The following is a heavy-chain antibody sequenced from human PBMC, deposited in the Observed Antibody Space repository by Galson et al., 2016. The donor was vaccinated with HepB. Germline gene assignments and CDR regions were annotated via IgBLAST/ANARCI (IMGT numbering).Heavy chain of an antibody. Sequence: SLRLSCAASGFDFYYAWMSWVRQAPGKGLEWVAGISWNSVGVGYADSVKGRFTISRDNAKNSLHLQMNSLRVEDTALYYCVKDRKYRCSSSTVYWEFDYWGQGTLVTVS. CDR3: VKDRKYRCSSSTVYWEFDY. CDR2: ISWNSVGV. CDR1: GFDFYYAW. D-gene: IGHD2-2*01. V-gene: IGHV3-9*01. J-gene: IGHJ4*02.